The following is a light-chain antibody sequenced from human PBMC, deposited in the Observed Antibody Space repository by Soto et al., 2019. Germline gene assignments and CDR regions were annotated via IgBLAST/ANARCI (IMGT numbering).Light chain of an antibody. Sequence: EIVLTQSPGTLSLSPGERATLSCRASQSVSSSYLAWYQQKPGQAPRLLIYGASSRATGIPDRFSGSGSGTDVTLTISRLEPEDVAVYYCQQYGSSPRITFGPGTKVDIK. J-gene: IGKJ3*01. CDR1: QSVSSSY. V-gene: IGKV3-20*01. CDR3: QQYGSSPRIT. CDR2: GAS.